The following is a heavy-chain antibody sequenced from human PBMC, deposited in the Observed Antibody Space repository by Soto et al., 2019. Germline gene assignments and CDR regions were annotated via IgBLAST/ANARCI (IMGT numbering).Heavy chain of an antibody. D-gene: IGHD3-10*01. V-gene: IGHV3-23*01. J-gene: IGHJ4*02. CDR1: GFTFTNYA. CDR3: AKDRGVDWHSFDY. Sequence: LGWSLRLSCAASGFTFTNYAMSWVRQAPGKGLEWVSTLSGSGGSTYYADSVKGRFTVSRDTSKNTLYLQMNSLRAEDTAVYYCAKDRGVDWHSFDYWGQGTLVTVSA. CDR2: LSGSGGST.